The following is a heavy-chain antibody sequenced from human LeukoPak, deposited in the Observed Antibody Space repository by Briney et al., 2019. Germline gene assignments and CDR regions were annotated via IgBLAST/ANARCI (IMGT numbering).Heavy chain of an antibody. CDR1: GFTFSSYA. CDR2: ISYDGSNK. Sequence: GRSLRLSCAASGFTFSSYAMHWVRQAPGKGLEWVAVISYDGSNKYYADSVKGRFTISRDNSKNTLYLQMNSLRAEDTAVYYCARVPPAVGMFDYWGQGTLVTVSS. CDR3: ARVPPAVGMFDY. J-gene: IGHJ4*02. V-gene: IGHV3-30*04. D-gene: IGHD2-21*01.